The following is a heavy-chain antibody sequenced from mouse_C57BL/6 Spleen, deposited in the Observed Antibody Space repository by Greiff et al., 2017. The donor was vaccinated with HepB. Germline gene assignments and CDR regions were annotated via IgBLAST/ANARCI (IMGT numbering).Heavy chain of an antibody. CDR1: GFSLTSYG. Sequence: VKLIESGPGLVAPSQSLSITCTVSGFSLTSYGVHWVRQPPGKGLEWLVVIWSDGSTTYNSALKSRLSISKDNSKSQVFLKMNSLQTDDTAMYYCATGSSYYYAMDYWRQGTSVTVSS. D-gene: IGHD1-1*01. V-gene: IGHV2-6*03. J-gene: IGHJ4*01. CDR3: ATGSSYYYAMDY. CDR2: IWSDGST.